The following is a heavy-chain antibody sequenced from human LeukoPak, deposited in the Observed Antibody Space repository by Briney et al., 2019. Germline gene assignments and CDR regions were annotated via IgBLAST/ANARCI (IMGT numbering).Heavy chain of an antibody. J-gene: IGHJ3*02. Sequence: GGSLTLSCAASGFTFSSYSMNWVRQAPGKGLEWVSFISSTGGTIYYADSVKGRFTVSRDNGKNSLLLQMNSLRAEDTALYYCARGYSRAAFDIWGQGTVVAVSS. V-gene: IGHV3-48*01. CDR2: ISSTGGTI. D-gene: IGHD2-15*01. CDR3: ARGYSRAAFDI. CDR1: GFTFSSYS.